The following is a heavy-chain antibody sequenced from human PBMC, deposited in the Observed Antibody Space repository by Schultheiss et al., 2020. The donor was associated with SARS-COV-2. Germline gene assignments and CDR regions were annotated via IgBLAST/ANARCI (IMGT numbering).Heavy chain of an antibody. V-gene: IGHV3-23*01. J-gene: IGHJ4*02. CDR3: TKETVSYEPYYFYY. Sequence: GGSLRLSCVASGFTFSMYTMNWVRQAPGKGLEWVSTISGGGDTIYYADSVKGRFTISRDNSKNTLYLQMNSLRTEDTAIYYCTKETVSYEPYYFYYWGQGTLVTVSS. CDR2: ISGGGDTI. CDR1: GFTFSMYT. D-gene: IGHD4-17*01.